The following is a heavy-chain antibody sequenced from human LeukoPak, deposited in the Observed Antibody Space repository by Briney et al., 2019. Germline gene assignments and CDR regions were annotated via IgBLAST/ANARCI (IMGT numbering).Heavy chain of an antibody. Sequence: GGSLRLSCTASGFTFTLSSMNWIRQAPGKGLEWVANINPDGDGMRFVDSVKGRFTMSRDNAQSSLHLQMNSLRVEDTAFYYCAAWTDRGYSYWGQGVLVTVSS. J-gene: IGHJ4*02. CDR1: GFTFTLSS. CDR3: AAWTDRGYSY. D-gene: IGHD5-12*01. CDR2: INPDGDGM. V-gene: IGHV3-7*01.